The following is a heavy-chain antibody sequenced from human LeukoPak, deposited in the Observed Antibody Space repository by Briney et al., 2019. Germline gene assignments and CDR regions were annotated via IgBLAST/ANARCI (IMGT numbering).Heavy chain of an antibody. CDR1: GFTVSSHY. D-gene: IGHD3-16*01. CDR2: IYNDGST. CDR3: ARDRPDGGVGDFDH. V-gene: IGHV3-66*01. J-gene: IGHJ4*02. Sequence: GGSLRLSCVASGFTVSSHYMSWVRQAPGKGLEWVSAIYNDGSTYYAGSVKGRFTISRDNSENTLYLQMNGLRVEDTAVYYCARDRPDGGVGDFDHWGQGTLVTVSS.